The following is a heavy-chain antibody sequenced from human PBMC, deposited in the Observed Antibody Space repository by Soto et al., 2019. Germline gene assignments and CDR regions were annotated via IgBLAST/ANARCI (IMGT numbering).Heavy chain of an antibody. Sequence: QTGGSLRLSCAASGFTFSSYAMSWVRQAPGEGLQWVSAISGSSDNTYYADSVKGRFTISRDNSKNTLHLQMDRLRAEDTAVYYCAKAPPDSSSWYWFDSWGQGTLVTVSS. CDR3: AKAPPDSSSWYWFDS. V-gene: IGHV3-23*01. D-gene: IGHD6-13*01. J-gene: IGHJ5*01. CDR2: ISGSSDNT. CDR1: GFTFSSYA.